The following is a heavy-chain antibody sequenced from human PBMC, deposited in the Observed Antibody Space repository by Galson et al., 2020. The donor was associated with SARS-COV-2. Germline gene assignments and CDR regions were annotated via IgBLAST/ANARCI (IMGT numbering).Heavy chain of an antibody. D-gene: IGHD6-19*01. CDR3: TREGWQGGY. CDR2: IKGDGSET. CDR1: GFTFKDFW. Sequence: GGSLRLSCAVSGFTFKDFWMSWVRQAPGKGLEWVAHIKGDGSETNYVDSVKGRFSISRDNAVNSLYLQMNSLKAEDTAVYYCTREGWQGGYWGQGALVTVSS. V-gene: IGHV3-7*03. J-gene: IGHJ4*02.